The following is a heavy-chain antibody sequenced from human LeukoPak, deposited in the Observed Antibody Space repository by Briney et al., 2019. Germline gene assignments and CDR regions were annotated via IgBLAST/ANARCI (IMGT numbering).Heavy chain of an antibody. D-gene: IGHD1-14*01. V-gene: IGHV3-74*01. Sequence: PGGSLRLSCAASGFTFGKSCVHWVRQAPGMGLVWVSLINADGSTATYADSVKGRFTISRDNARNTLSLQMNSLTIEDTAVYYCVVVVEPPDSDGFDVWGQGTMITVSS. CDR1: GFTFGKSC. CDR3: VVVVEPPDSDGFDV. J-gene: IGHJ3*01. CDR2: INADGSTA.